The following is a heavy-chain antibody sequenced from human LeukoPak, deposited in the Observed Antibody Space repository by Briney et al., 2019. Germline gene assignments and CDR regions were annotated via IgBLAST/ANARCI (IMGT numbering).Heavy chain of an antibody. Sequence: PGRSLRLSCAASGFIFSSYAMHWVRQAPGKGLEWVAVISYDGSNKYYADSVKGRFTISRDNSKNTLYLQMNSLRAEDTAVYYCARDFPEWSSFDYWGQGTLVTVSS. CDR3: ARDFPEWSSFDY. CDR2: ISYDGSNK. D-gene: IGHD3-3*01. J-gene: IGHJ4*02. CDR1: GFIFSSYA. V-gene: IGHV3-30-3*01.